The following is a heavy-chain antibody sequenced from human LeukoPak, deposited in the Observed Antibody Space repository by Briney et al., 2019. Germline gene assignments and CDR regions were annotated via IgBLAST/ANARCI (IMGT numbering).Heavy chain of an antibody. V-gene: IGHV4-30-4*01. J-gene: IGHJ6*02. CDR3: ARHVHSYGYRYYYYYGMDV. CDR2: IYDTGNT. CDR1: GDSINSGDYQ. Sequence: SETLSLTCTVSGDSINSGDYQWSWIRQPPGKGLEWIGYIYDTGNTYYNPSLRSRVTISVDTSKNQFSLKLSSVTAADTAVYYCARHVHSYGYRYYYYYGMDVWGQGTTVTVSS. D-gene: IGHD5-18*01.